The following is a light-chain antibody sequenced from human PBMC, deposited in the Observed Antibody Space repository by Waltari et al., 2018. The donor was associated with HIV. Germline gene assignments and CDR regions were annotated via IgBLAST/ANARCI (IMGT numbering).Light chain of an antibody. CDR3: QSYDSNLSGATV. V-gene: IGLV1-40*01. Sequence: QSVLPQPPSVSGAPGQRVTISCTGSSYNIGAGYDVHWYQQLPGTAPKVLIYGNSNRPSGFPDRFSGSKSGTSASLAITGLQAEDEADYYCQSYDSNLSGATVFGTGTKVTVL. J-gene: IGLJ1*01. CDR2: GNS. CDR1: SYNIGAGYD.